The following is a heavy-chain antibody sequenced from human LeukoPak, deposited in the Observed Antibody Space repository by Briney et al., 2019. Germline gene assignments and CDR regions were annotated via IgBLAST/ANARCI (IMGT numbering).Heavy chain of an antibody. CDR2: ISWNSGSI. Sequence: GGSLRLSCAASGFTFDDYAMHWVRQAPGKGLEWVSGISWNSGSIGYADSVKGRFTISRDNAKNSLYLRMNSLRAEDTALYYCAIGRRGWGRGTLVTVSS. J-gene: IGHJ4*02. V-gene: IGHV3-9*01. CDR1: GFTFDDYA. CDR3: AIGRRG.